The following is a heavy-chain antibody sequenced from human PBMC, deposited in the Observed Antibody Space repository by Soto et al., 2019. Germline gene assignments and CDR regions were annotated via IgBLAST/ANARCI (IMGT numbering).Heavy chain of an antibody. Sequence: SETLSLTCTVSGGSISSYYWSWIRQPPGKGLEWIGYIYYSGSTNYNPSLKSRVTISVDTSKNQFSLKLSSVTAADTAVYYCARVLGGWNYYFDYWGQGTLVTVSS. CDR1: GGSISSYY. V-gene: IGHV4-59*01. D-gene: IGHD1-7*01. J-gene: IGHJ4*02. CDR3: ARVLGGWNYYFDY. CDR2: IYYSGST.